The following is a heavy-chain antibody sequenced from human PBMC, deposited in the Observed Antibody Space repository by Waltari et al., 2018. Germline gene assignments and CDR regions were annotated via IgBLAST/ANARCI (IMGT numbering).Heavy chain of an antibody. D-gene: IGHD2-2*01. CDR3: AKADDSTSSQYYFDY. V-gene: IGHV3-23*01. CDR2: ISGSGGST. J-gene: IGHJ4*02. CDR1: GFTFSSYA. Sequence: EVQLLESGGGLVQPGGSLRLSCAASGFTFSSYAMSWVRQAPGKGLEWVAAISGSGGSTYYADSVKGRFTISRDNSKNTLYLQMNSLRAEDTAVYYCAKADDSTSSQYYFDYWGQGTLVTVSS.